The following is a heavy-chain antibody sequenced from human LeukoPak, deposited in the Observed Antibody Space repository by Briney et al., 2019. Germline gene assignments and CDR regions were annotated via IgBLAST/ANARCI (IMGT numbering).Heavy chain of an antibody. CDR3: ATIYYYDSSSPFDP. Sequence: ASVKVSCKASGYTFTSYGISWVRQALGQGLEWMGWISAYNGNTNYAQKLQGRVTMTTDTSTSTAYMELRSLRSDDTAVYYCATIYYYDSSSPFDPWGQGTLVTVSS. CDR1: GYTFTSYG. D-gene: IGHD3-22*01. CDR2: ISAYNGNT. V-gene: IGHV1-18*01. J-gene: IGHJ5*02.